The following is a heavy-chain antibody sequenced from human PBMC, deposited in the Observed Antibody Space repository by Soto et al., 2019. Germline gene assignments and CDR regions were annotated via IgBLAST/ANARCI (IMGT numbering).Heavy chain of an antibody. CDR2: INRSGST. V-gene: IGHV4-34*01. CDR1: GGSFSGYY. Sequence: SETLSLTCAVYGGSFSGYYWSWIRQPPGKGLERIGEINRSGSTNYNPSLKSRVTISVDTSKKHFSLKLSSVTAADTAVYYCARGSLSMVRGLLSNYYYYYGMDVWGQGTTVT. J-gene: IGHJ6*02. D-gene: IGHD3-10*01. CDR3: ARGSLSMVRGLLSNYYYYYGMDV.